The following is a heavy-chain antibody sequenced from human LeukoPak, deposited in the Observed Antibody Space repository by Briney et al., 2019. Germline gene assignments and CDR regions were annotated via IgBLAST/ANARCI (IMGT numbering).Heavy chain of an antibody. D-gene: IGHD4-17*01. CDR1: GDSISSSSYY. Sequence: SETLSLTCTVSGDSISSSSYYWGWIRQPPGNGLEWIESIFYSGSSYYNPSLKSRLTISVDTSKNQFSLKVTSVTAADTAVYYCARQGKSGMTTVTTLAFDIWGQGTVVTASS. CDR2: IFYSGSS. V-gene: IGHV4-39*01. CDR3: ARQGKSGMTTVTTLAFDI. J-gene: IGHJ3*02.